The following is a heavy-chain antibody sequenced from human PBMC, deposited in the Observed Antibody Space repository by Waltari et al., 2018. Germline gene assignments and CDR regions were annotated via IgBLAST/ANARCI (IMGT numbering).Heavy chain of an antibody. CDR3: ANCLRRDKYYYYYMDV. CDR1: GFTFSSYG. Sequence: QVQLVESGGGVVQPGGSLRLSCAASGFTFSSYGMHWVRQAPGKGLEWVAFIRYDGSNKYYADSVKGRVTISRDNSKNTLYLQMNSLRAEDTAVYYCANCLRRDKYYYYYMDVWGKGTTVTVSS. J-gene: IGHJ6*03. D-gene: IGHD4-17*01. CDR2: IRYDGSNK. V-gene: IGHV3-30*02.